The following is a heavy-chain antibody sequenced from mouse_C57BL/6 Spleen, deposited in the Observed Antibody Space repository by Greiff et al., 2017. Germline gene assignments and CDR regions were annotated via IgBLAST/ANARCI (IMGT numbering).Heavy chain of an antibody. CDR1: GYTFTSYW. V-gene: IGHV1-50*01. CDR3: AKHSYEYFDV. J-gene: IGHJ1*03. CDR2: IDPSDSYT. Sequence: QVQLQQPGAELVKPGASVKLSCKASGYTFTSYWMQWVKQRPGQGLEWIGEIDPSDSYTNYNQKFKGKATLTVDTSSSTAYMQLSSLTSEDSAVYYCAKHSYEYFDVWGTGTTVTVSS. D-gene: IGHD2-12*01.